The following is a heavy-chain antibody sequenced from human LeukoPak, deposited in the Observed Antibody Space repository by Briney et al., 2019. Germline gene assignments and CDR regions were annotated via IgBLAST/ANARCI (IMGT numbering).Heavy chain of an antibody. J-gene: IGHJ3*02. CDR2: IKNDGSQK. V-gene: IGHV3-7*05. D-gene: IGHD3-10*01. CDR3: ARDGMGGIKAFDI. Sequence: GGSLRLSCAASGFTFSRFWMSWARRAPGEGLEWVANIKNDGSQKYYVDSAKGRFTISRDNAKNSLYLQMNSLRAEDTAVYYCARDGMGGIKAFDIWGQGTMVTVPS. CDR1: GFTFSRFW.